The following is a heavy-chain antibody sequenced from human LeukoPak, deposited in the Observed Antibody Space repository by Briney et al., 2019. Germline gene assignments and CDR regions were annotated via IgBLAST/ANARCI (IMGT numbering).Heavy chain of an antibody. V-gene: IGHV3-21*01. Sequence: GSLRLSCAASGFTFSSYSMNWVRQAPGKGLEWVSSISSISSYIYYADSVKGRFTVSRDNAKNSLYLQMDSLRAEDTAVYYCARDPSGTYYPRVSGALDIWGQGTMVTVSS. CDR3: ARDPSGTYYPRVSGALDI. D-gene: IGHD1-26*01. J-gene: IGHJ3*02. CDR1: GFTFSSYS. CDR2: ISSISSYI.